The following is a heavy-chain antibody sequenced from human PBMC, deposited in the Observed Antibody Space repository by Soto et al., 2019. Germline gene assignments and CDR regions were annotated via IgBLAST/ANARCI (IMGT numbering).Heavy chain of an antibody. D-gene: IGHD3-22*01. CDR3: ARALYYYDNSGLAY. J-gene: IGHJ4*02. CDR1: GYTFTSYG. CDR2: INIYSGDA. V-gene: IGHV1-18*01. Sequence: QVRLEQSGPEVKKTGASVKVSCKASGYTFTSYGISWVRQAPGQGLEWMGWINIYSGDANYAQSFQDRVTMTRDTSTITVYMEMRTLRSDDTAVYYCARALYYYDNSGLAYWGQGTLVTVSS.